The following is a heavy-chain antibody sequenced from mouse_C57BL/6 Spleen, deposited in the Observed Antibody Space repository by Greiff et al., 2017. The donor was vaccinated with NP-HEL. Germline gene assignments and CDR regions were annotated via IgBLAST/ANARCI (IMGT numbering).Heavy chain of an antibody. Sequence: EVQGVESGGGLVKPGGSLKLSCAASGFTFSDYGMHWVRQAPEKGLEWVAYISSGSSTIYYADTVKGRFTISRDNAKNTLFLQMTSLRSEDTAMYYCARPNYDYDGGAMDYWGQGTSVTVSS. CDR2: ISSGSSTI. CDR1: GFTFSDYG. D-gene: IGHD2-4*01. V-gene: IGHV5-17*01. J-gene: IGHJ4*01. CDR3: ARPNYDYDGGAMDY.